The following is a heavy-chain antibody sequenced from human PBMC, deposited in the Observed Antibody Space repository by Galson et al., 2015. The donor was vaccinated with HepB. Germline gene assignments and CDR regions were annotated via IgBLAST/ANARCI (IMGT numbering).Heavy chain of an antibody. CDR1: GFTFSNAW. CDR2: IKSKTDGGTT. CDR3: TTRYSGSYDEFDH. J-gene: IGHJ4*02. Sequence: SLRLSCAASGFTFSNAWMSWVRQAPGKGLEWVGRIKSKTDGGTTDYAAPVKGRFTISRDDSKNTLYLQMNSLKTEDTAVYYCTTRYSGSYDEFDHWGQGTLVTVSS. V-gene: IGHV3-15*01. D-gene: IGHD1-26*01.